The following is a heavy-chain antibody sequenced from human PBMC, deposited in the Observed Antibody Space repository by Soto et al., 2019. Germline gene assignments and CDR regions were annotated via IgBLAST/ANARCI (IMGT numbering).Heavy chain of an antibody. CDR2: IYPGDSDT. Sequence: GESLKISCKGSGYSFTSYWIGWVRQMPGKGLEWMGIIYPGDSDTRYSPSFQGQVTISADKSISTAYLQWSSLKASDTAMYYCARASSARYFDWLLIDYWGQGTLVTVSS. J-gene: IGHJ4*02. D-gene: IGHD3-9*01. V-gene: IGHV5-51*01. CDR3: ARASSARYFDWLLIDY. CDR1: GYSFTSYW.